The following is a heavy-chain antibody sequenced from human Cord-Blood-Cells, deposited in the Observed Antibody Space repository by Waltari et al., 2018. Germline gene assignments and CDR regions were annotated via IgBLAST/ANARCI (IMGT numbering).Heavy chain of an antibody. CDR3: AILELLSLERSLYYYGMDV. CDR1: GGSISSSSYY. V-gene: IGHV4-39*01. Sequence: QLQLQESGPGLVKPSETLSLTCTVSGGSISSSSYYWGWIRQPPGKGLEWIGSIYYSGSTYYNPSLKSRVTISVDTSKNQFSLKLSSVTAADTAVYYCAILELLSLERSLYYYGMDVWGQGTTVTVSS. CDR2: IYYSGST. J-gene: IGHJ6*02. D-gene: IGHD2-2*01.